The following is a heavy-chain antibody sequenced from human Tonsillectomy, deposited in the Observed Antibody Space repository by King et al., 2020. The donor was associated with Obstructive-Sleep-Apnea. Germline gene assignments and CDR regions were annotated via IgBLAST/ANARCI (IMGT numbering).Heavy chain of an antibody. Sequence: LQLQESGPGLVKPSETLSLTCTVSGGSISSSDFNWGWIRQPPGKGLEWIGSIHYSGSTYYNVSLKSRVTVSVDTSKNQFSLKLSSMTAADRAMYYCARDNGGGYSGYLFDYWGQGTLVTVSS. CDR1: GGSISSSDFN. J-gene: IGHJ4*02. CDR3: ARDNGGGYSGYLFDY. V-gene: IGHV4-39*07. D-gene: IGHD5-12*01. CDR2: IHYSGST.